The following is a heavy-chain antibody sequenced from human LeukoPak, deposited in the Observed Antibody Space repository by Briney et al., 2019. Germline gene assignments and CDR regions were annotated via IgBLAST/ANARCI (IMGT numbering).Heavy chain of an antibody. CDR3: ARGRGYSYGYNDVDY. Sequence: ASVKVSCKASGYTFTSYDINWVRQAPGQGLEWMGWMNPNSGGTNYAQKFQGRVTMTRDTSISTAYMELSRLRSDDTAVYYCARGRGYSYGYNDVDYWGQGTLVTVSS. D-gene: IGHD5-18*01. CDR1: GYTFTSYD. J-gene: IGHJ4*02. V-gene: IGHV1-2*02. CDR2: MNPNSGGT.